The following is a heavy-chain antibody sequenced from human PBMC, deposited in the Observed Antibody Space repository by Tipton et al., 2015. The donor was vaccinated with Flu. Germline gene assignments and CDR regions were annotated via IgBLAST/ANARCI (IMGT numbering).Heavy chain of an antibody. V-gene: IGHV4-61*02. D-gene: IGHD3-22*01. Sequence: TLSLTCTVSGGSISSGSYYWSWIRQPAGKELEWIGRIYTTGIPNYNPSLRSRVTISIATSKKQFSLKLSSVTAADTAVYYCARDAAYYYDSSGLFTYSWGPGAQVTVSS. CDR2: IYTTGIP. CDR3: ARDAAYYYDSSGLFTYS. J-gene: IGHJ5*01. CDR1: GGSISSGSYY.